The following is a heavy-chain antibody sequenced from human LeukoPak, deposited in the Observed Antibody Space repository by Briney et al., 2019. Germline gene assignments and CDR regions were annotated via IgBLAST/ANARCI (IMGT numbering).Heavy chain of an antibody. CDR2: IYHSGST. J-gene: IGHJ3*02. D-gene: IGHD5-12*01. CDR3: ARVPLRGYSGYGGAFDI. V-gene: IGHV4-30-2*01. Sequence: PSQTLSLTCTVSGGSISSGGYYWSWIRQPPGKGLEWIGYIYHSGSTYYNPSLKSRVTISVDRSKNQFSLKLSSVTAADTAVYYCARVPLRGYSGYGGAFDIWGQGTMVTVSS. CDR1: GGSISSGGYY.